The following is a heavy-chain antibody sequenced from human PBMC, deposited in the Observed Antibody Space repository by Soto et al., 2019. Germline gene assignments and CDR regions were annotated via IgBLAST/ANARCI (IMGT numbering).Heavy chain of an antibody. J-gene: IGHJ6*02. CDR3: ATDGAAGAVMGV. Sequence: EVPLVESGGGLVKPGGSLRLSCAASGLTFSTYGMNWVRQAPGKWLEWVSSISSGCEYLEYADSVKGRLTISTDNAKTSLDLQLDSLRVADAGVYCCATDGAAGAVMGVGGQGTTVTVSS. CDR2: ISSGCEYL. D-gene: IGHD6-13*01. CDR1: GLTFSTYG. V-gene: IGHV3-21*01.